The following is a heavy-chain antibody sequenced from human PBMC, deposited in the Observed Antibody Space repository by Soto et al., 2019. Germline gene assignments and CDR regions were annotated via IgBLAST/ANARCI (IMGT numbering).Heavy chain of an antibody. V-gene: IGHV4-59*02. CDR1: GGSVSSSH. J-gene: IGHJ4*02. CDR3: ARGSDHNKVGY. CDR2: VCHSGDT. Sequence: QVQLQESGPGLVKPSETLSLICTVSGGSVSSSHWSWIRQPPRKGLEWIGTVCHSGDTDYTPSLMSRVTLSLDTAKTQFSLKLTFVTAADTAVYYYARGSDHNKVGYWGQGSLVTVSS.